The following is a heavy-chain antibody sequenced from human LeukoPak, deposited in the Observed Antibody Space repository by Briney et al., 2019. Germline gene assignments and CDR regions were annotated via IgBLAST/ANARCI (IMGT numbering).Heavy chain of an antibody. CDR2: TSADNVNT. CDR1: GYTFISYG. V-gene: IGHV1-18*01. J-gene: IGHJ5*02. Sequence: ASVKVSCKASGYTFISYGISWVRQAPGQGLEWMGWTSADNVNTDYAQKFLGRVAMTTDTSTTTAYMELRGLRSDDTAVYYCARDWEWRARRDLFDPWGQGTRVTVSS. D-gene: IGHD3-3*01. CDR3: ARDWEWRARRDLFDP.